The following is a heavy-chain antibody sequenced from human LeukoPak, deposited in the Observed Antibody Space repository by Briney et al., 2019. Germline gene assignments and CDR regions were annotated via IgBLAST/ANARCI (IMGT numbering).Heavy chain of an antibody. CDR3: ARMANYYDSSGYYPGAFDI. V-gene: IGHV4-59*01. CDR1: GGSINGYY. Sequence: TSETLSLTCTVSGGSINGYYWIWIRQPPGKGLEWIGNIYHSGSTNDNSSLKSRVTIAVDTSKNQFSLKLSSVTAADTAVYYCARMANYYDSSGYYPGAFDIWGQGTMVTVSS. CDR2: IYHSGST. J-gene: IGHJ3*02. D-gene: IGHD3-22*01.